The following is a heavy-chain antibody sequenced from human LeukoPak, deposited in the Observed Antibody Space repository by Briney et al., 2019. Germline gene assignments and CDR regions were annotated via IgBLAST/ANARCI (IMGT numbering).Heavy chain of an antibody. Sequence: TGGSLRLSCAASGFTFSSYGMHWVRQAPGKGLEWVAVISYDGSNKYYANSVKGRFTISRDNSKNTLYLQMNSLRAEDTAVYYCAKATDIVVVPAAYSIDYWGQGTLSPSPQ. CDR3: AKATDIVVVPAAYSIDY. CDR2: ISYDGSNK. V-gene: IGHV3-30*18. CDR1: GFTFSSYG. D-gene: IGHD2-2*01. J-gene: IGHJ4*02.